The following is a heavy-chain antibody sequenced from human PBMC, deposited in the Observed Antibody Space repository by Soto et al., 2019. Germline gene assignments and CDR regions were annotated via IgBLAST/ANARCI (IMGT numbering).Heavy chain of an antibody. Sequence: EVQLEESGGGLVQAGRSLRLSCAASRFSFDEYALHWVRQAPGKGLEWVSGISWNSAIISYADSVKGRFSISRDNAKKYVYLPMDSLRPGETALYFCVKDFGYYYDYAFDVWGQGTMVTASP. V-gene: IGHV3-9*01. CDR3: VKDFGYYYDYAFDV. CDR1: RFSFDEYA. J-gene: IGHJ3*01. CDR2: ISWNSAII. D-gene: IGHD3-22*01.